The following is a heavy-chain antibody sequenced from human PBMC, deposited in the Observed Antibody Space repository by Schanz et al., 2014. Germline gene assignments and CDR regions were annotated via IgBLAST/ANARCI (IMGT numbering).Heavy chain of an antibody. CDR2: TSYDGSQK. D-gene: IGHD5-18*01. J-gene: IGHJ6*02. CDR1: GFTFNGHA. CDR3: AKGRTSMVYDMDV. V-gene: IGHV3-30*04. Sequence: QVQLVESGGGVVQPGGSLRLSCESSGFTFNGHAMHWVRQAPGKGLEWVAVTSYDGSQKYYTDSVKGRFTVSRDNAKNSLFLQMSSLRAEDTALYYCAKGRTSMVYDMDVWGQGTTVTVSS.